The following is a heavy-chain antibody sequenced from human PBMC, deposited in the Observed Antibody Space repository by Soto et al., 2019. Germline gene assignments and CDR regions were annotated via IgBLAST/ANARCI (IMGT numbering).Heavy chain of an antibody. CDR2: IYPGDSDT. CDR1: GYSFASYW. D-gene: IGHD6-6*01. Sequence: XESLKISFQGSGYSFASYWIGWVRQIPGKDLEWMGIIYPGDSDTRYSPSFQGQVTISADKSLRTAYLQWTSLKASDTALYYCARTRSFTLGFYYDGMDVWGQGTTVTVSS. V-gene: IGHV5-51*01. J-gene: IGHJ6*02. CDR3: ARTRSFTLGFYYDGMDV.